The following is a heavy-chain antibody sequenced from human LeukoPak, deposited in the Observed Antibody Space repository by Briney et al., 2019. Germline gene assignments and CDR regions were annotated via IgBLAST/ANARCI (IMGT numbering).Heavy chain of an antibody. CDR1: GFTFSSYG. Sequence: GGSLRLSCAASGFTFSSYGMHWVRQAPGKGLEWVAVISYDGSNKYYADSVKGRFTISRDNSKNTLYLQMNSLRAEDTAVYYCARVSTVTTLVYWGQGTLVTVSS. V-gene: IGHV3-30*03. CDR3: ARVSTVTTLVY. D-gene: IGHD4-17*01. J-gene: IGHJ4*02. CDR2: ISYDGSNK.